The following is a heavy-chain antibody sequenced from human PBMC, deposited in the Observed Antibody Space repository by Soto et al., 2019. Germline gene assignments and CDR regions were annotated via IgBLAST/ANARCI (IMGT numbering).Heavy chain of an antibody. CDR3: ARDQPGYSYGYGLGY. V-gene: IGHV3-21*01. CDR1: GFTFSSYS. Sequence: EVQLVEYVGGLVKPGRSLRLSCADSGFTFSSYSMNCVHQAPGKGLEWVSSISSSSSYIYYADSVKGRFTISRDNAKNSLYLQMNSLRAEDTAVYYCARDQPGYSYGYGLGYWGQGTLVTVSS. J-gene: IGHJ4*02. D-gene: IGHD5-18*01. CDR2: ISSSSSYI.